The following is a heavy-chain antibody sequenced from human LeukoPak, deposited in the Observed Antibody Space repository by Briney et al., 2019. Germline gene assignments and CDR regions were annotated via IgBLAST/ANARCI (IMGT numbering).Heavy chain of an antibody. CDR2: ISGSGGST. D-gene: IGHD3-10*01. J-gene: IGHJ4*02. CDR1: GFTFSSYA. Sequence: GGSLRLSCAASGFTFSSYAMSWVRQAPGKGLEWVSAISGSGGSTYYADSVKGRFTISRDNSKNTLYLQMNSLRAEDTAVYYCAKGPSYGSGSPVGYWGQGILVTVSS. V-gene: IGHV3-23*01. CDR3: AKGPSYGSGSPVGY.